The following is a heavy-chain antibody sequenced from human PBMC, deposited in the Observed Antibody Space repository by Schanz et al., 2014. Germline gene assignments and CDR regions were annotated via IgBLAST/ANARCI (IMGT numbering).Heavy chain of an antibody. V-gene: IGHV3-7*05. CDR2: IKRDGSEK. CDR1: GFSFSTYW. D-gene: IGHD3-10*01. J-gene: IGHJ6*02. Sequence: EEQLVESGGGLVQPGGSLRLSCAASGFSFSTYWMSWVRQAPGKGLEWVANIKRDGSEKNYLDSVKGRFTISRDNAKNSLFLQMNSLRAEDTAVYYCAKDGPGGSGSYSADGGMDVWGQGTTVTVSS. CDR3: AKDGPGGSGSYSADGGMDV.